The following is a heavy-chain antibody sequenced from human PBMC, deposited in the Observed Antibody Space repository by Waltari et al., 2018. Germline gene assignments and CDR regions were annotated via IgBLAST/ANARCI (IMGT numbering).Heavy chain of an antibody. CDR3: ARHLYSSSWSDAFDI. Sequence: EVQLVQSGAEVKKPGESLKISCKGSGYSFTSYWIGWVRQMPGKGLEWMGVVYPGNSDPRYSPSFQGQVTTSADKSISTAYLQWSSLKASDTAMYYCARHLYSSSWSDAFDIWGQGTMVTVSS. CDR2: VYPGNSDP. D-gene: IGHD6-13*01. J-gene: IGHJ3*02. V-gene: IGHV5-51*01. CDR1: GYSFTSYW.